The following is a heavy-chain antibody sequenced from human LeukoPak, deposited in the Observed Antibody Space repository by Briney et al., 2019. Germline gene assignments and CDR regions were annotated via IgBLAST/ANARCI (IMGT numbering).Heavy chain of an antibody. V-gene: IGHV5-51*01. Sequence: GESLKISCKGSGYSFTSYWIGWVRQMPGKGLEWMGITYPGDSDTRYSPSFQGQVTISADKSISTAYLQWSSLKASDTAMYYCARRGDSSGYYYGNWFDPWGQGTLVTVSS. J-gene: IGHJ5*02. D-gene: IGHD3-22*01. CDR2: TYPGDSDT. CDR1: GYSFTSYW. CDR3: ARRGDSSGYYYGNWFDP.